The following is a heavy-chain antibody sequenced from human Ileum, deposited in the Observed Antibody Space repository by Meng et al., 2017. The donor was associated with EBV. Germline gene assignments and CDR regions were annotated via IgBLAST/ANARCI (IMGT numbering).Heavy chain of an antibody. J-gene: IGHJ5*02. CDR2: IYSGVST. V-gene: IGHV3-53*01. Sequence: GFTQPGGSPRLPCAAPGFTVSSNYISWVRQAPGKGLGWVSVIYSGVSTYYADSVKGRFTISRDNSKNTVSLQMNSLKGEDTAVYYCARDLNAGPSGNRFDPWGQGTLVTVSS. CDR3: ARDLNAGPSGNRFDP. CDR1: GFTVSSNY. D-gene: IGHD6-25*01.